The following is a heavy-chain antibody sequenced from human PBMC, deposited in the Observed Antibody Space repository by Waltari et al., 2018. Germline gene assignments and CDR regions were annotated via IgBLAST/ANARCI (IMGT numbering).Heavy chain of an antibody. CDR1: GYTLTELS. CDR3: AKDRDRVRNPVRLGAFDI. V-gene: IGHV1-24*01. Sequence: QVQLVQSGAEVKKPGASVKVSCKVSGYTLTELSMHWVRQAPGKGLEWMGGFDPEDGETIYAQKFQGRVTMTEDTSTDTAYMELSSLRAEDTAVYYCAKDRDRVRNPVRLGAFDIWGQGTMVIVSS. D-gene: IGHD3-10*01. J-gene: IGHJ3*02. CDR2: FDPEDGET.